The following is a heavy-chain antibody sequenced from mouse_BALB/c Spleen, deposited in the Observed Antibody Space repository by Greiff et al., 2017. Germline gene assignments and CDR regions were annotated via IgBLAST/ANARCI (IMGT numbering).Heavy chain of an antibody. J-gene: IGHJ2*01. CDR2: IWSGGST. D-gene: IGHD2-2*01. V-gene: IGHV2-2*02. Sequence: VKLVESGPGLVQPSQSLSITCTVSGFSLTSYGVHWVRQSPGKGLEWLGVIWSGGSTDYNAAFISRLSISKDNSKSQVFFKMNSLQANDTAIYYCARTDGYVYYFDYWGQGTTLTVSS. CDR3: ARTDGYVYYFDY. CDR1: GFSLTSYG.